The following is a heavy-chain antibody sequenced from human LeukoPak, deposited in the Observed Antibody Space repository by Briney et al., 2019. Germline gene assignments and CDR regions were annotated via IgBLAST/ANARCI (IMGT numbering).Heavy chain of an antibody. CDR3: AKGPFVLVVTPVAGWFAP. Sequence: GGTLRLSCAASGLTFNTFAMTWVRQAPGKGLEWVSTISSSGASTNYADSVKGRFTISRDNSNNTLFLQMNSLRAEDTAVYYCAKGPFVLVVTPVAGWFAPWGQGTLVIVSS. J-gene: IGHJ5*02. CDR1: GLTFNTFA. V-gene: IGHV3-23*01. D-gene: IGHD2-8*02. CDR2: ISSSGAST.